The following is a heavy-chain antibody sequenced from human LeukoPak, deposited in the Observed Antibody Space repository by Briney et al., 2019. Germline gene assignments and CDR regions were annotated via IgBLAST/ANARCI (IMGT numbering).Heavy chain of an antibody. J-gene: IGHJ4*02. CDR1: GASITNYY. CDR3: ARHGDYGGNSPIDY. Sequence: ASETLSLTCAVSGASITNYYWSWIRQPPGKGLEWIGYIYYSGGTNYNPSLKSRVTISVDTSKNQFSLKLSSVTAADTAVYYCARHGDYGGNSPIDYWGQGTLVTVSS. D-gene: IGHD4-23*01. V-gene: IGHV4-59*08. CDR2: IYYSGGT.